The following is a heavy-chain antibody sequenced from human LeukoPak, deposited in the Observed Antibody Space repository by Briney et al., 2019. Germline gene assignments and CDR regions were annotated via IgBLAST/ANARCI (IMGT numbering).Heavy chain of an antibody. V-gene: IGHV4-61*02. CDR3: AGAGYGDGGFDY. Sequence: SETLSLTCTVSGGSISSGSYYWRWIRQPAGKGLEWIGRIYTSGSTNYNPSLKSRFTISVDTSKNTFSLKLTSVTAADPAVYYCAGAGYGDGGFDYLGQGTLVTVSS. CDR2: IYTSGST. CDR1: GGSISSGSYY. J-gene: IGHJ4*02. D-gene: IGHD4-17*01.